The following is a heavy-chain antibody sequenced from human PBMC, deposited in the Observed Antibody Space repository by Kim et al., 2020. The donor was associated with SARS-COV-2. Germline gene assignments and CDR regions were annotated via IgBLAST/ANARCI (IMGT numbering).Heavy chain of an antibody. Sequence: SETLSLTCAVYGGSFSGYYWSWIRQPPGKGLEWIGEINHSGSTNYNPSLKSRVTISVDTSKNQFSLKLSSVTAADTAVYYCARGFALGGSGSYYIDYWGQGTLVTVSS. CDR1: GGSFSGYY. D-gene: IGHD3-10*01. J-gene: IGHJ4*02. CDR3: ARGFALGGSGSYYIDY. CDR2: INHSGST. V-gene: IGHV4-34*01.